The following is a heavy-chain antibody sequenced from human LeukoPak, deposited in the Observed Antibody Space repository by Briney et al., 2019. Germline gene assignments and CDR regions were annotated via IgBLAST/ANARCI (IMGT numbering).Heavy chain of an antibody. CDR3: ARLPYGSGSRLYFDY. J-gene: IGHJ4*02. Sequence: SETLSLTCAVYGGSFSGYYWSWIRQPPGKGLEWIGEINHSGSTNYNPSLKSRVTISVDTSKNQFSLKLSSVTAADTAVYYCARLPYGSGSRLYFDYWGQGTLVTVSS. D-gene: IGHD3-10*01. V-gene: IGHV4-34*01. CDR2: INHSGST. CDR1: GGSFSGYY.